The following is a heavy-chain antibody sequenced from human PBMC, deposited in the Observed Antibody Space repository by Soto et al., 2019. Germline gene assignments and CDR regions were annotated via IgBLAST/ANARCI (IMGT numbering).Heavy chain of an antibody. CDR2: VYYSGST. CDR1: GGSISSSTHY. D-gene: IGHD3-22*01. Sequence: SETLSLTCTVSGGSISSSTHYWGWIRQPPGKGLEWIGSVYYSGSTYYNPSLKSRVTISVDTSNNQFSLKLNSVTAADTAVYYCARHQYYYDSSGYTLDYWGQGTLVTVSS. J-gene: IGHJ4*02. V-gene: IGHV4-39*01. CDR3: ARHQYYYDSSGYTLDY.